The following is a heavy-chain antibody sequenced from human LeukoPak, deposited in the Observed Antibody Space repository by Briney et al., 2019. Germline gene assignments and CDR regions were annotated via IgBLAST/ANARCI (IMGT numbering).Heavy chain of an antibody. Sequence: GGSLTPSCAASGSTPSSKWMSWVRQADGKGLEWVATTQQDGSETFYVDSVKGRFTISRGNAKNSLYMQMNSLRAEDTAVYYCARDVLGAADIWGQGTLVTVSS. V-gene: IGHV3-7*01. CDR3: ARDVLGAADI. CDR2: TQQDGSET. J-gene: IGHJ4*02. D-gene: IGHD3-10*02. CDR1: GSTPSSKW.